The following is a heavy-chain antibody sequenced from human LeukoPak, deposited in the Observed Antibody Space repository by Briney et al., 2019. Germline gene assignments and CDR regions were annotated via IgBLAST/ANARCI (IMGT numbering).Heavy chain of an antibody. CDR3: ARSDYYDSLRGAFDI. V-gene: IGHV4-38-2*01. D-gene: IGHD3-22*01. J-gene: IGHJ3*02. Sequence: PSETLSLTCAVYGGSFSGYYWGWIRQPPGKGLEWIGSIYHSGSTYYNPSLKSRVTISVDTSKNQFSLKLSSVTAADTAVYYCARSDYYDSLRGAFDIWGQGTMVTVSS. CDR2: IYHSGST. CDR1: GGSFSGYY.